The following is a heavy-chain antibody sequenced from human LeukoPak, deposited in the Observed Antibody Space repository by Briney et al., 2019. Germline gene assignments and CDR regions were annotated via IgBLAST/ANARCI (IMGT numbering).Heavy chain of an antibody. CDR3: ARETSQKGAHYMDV. Sequence: SETLSLTCTVSGGSISGSSYYWGWIRQPPGKGLEWIGSIYYSGSTYYNPSLKSRVTISVDTSKNQFSLKLSSVTAADTAVYYCARETSQKGAHYMDVWGKGTTVTISS. V-gene: IGHV4-39*07. CDR2: IYYSGST. CDR1: GGSISGSSYY. J-gene: IGHJ6*03. D-gene: IGHD3-16*01.